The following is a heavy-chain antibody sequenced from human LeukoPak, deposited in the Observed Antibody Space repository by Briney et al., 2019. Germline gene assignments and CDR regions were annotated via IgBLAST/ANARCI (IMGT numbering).Heavy chain of an antibody. V-gene: IGHV1-46*01. J-gene: IGHJ3*01. Sequence: ASVKVSCKASGCTFTSYYMHWVRQAPGQGLEWMGIINPSGGSTSYAQKFQGRVTMTRDTSISTAYMELNRLRSDDTAVYYCARSRDSRGYPDAFDVWGQGTMVTVSS. D-gene: IGHD3-22*01. CDR1: GCTFTSYY. CDR3: ARSRDSRGYPDAFDV. CDR2: INPSGGST.